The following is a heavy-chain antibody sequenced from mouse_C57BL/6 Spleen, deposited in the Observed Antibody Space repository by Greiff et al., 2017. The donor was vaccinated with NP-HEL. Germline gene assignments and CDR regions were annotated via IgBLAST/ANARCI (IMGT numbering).Heavy chain of an antibody. J-gene: IGHJ1*03. D-gene: IGHD1-1*01. Sequence: EVKVVESGGGLVKPGGSLKLSCAASGFTFSSYTMSWVRQTPEKRLEWVATISGGGGNTYYPDSVKGRFTISRDNAKNTLYLQMSSLRSEDAALYYCASLLYGSSVNWYFDVWGTGTTVTVSS. CDR2: ISGGGGNT. CDR3: ASLLYGSSVNWYFDV. CDR1: GFTFSSYT. V-gene: IGHV5-9*01.